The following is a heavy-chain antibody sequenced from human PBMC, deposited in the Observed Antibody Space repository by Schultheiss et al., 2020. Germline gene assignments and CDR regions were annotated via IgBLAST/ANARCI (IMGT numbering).Heavy chain of an antibody. Sequence: SETLSLTCTVSGGSISSGDYYWGWIRQPPGKGLEWIGSIYYSGSTYYNPSLKSRVTISVDTSKNQFSLKLNSVTPEDTAVYYCARGRSGWYFDYWGQGTLVTVSS. V-gene: IGHV4-39*01. D-gene: IGHD6-19*01. J-gene: IGHJ4*02. CDR2: IYYSGST. CDR1: GGSISSGDYY. CDR3: ARGRSGWYFDY.